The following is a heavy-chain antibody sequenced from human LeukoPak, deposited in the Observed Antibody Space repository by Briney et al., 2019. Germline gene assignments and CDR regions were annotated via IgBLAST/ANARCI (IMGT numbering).Heavy chain of an antibody. CDR3: ARSLVYCSSTSCYYFDY. Sequence: GASVKVSCKASGYTFTSYDINWVREATGQGLEWMGWMNPNSGNTGYAQKFQGRVTITRNTSISTAYMELSSLRSEDTAVYYCARSLVYCSSTSCYYFDYWGQGTLVTASS. V-gene: IGHV1-8*03. J-gene: IGHJ4*02. CDR1: GYTFTSYD. D-gene: IGHD2-2*01. CDR2: MNPNSGNT.